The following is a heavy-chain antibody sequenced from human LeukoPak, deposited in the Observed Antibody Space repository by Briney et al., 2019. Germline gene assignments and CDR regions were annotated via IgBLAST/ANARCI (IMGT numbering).Heavy chain of an antibody. CDR3: ARVRGKYNSGLYYFDY. V-gene: IGHV4-4*02. D-gene: IGHD6-19*01. CDR1: GDSISSTNW. CDR2: IYHTGST. J-gene: IGHJ4*02. Sequence: PSETLSLTCAVSGDSISSTNWWNWVRQPPGKGLEWIGEIYHTGSTNCNPSLKSRVTISVDKSNNQFSLKLSSVTAADTAVYYCARVRGKYNSGLYYFDYWGQGTLVTVSS.